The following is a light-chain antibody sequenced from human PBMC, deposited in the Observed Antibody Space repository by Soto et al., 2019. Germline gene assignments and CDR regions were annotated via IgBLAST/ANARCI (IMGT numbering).Light chain of an antibody. Sequence: IQMTQSPSTLSGSIGDRVTITSMASQSISSWLAWYQQKPGKAPKLLIYKASSLETGVPSRFSGSGSGTEFTLTISSLQPDDFATYYCQQYNSYSWTFGQGTKVDIK. V-gene: IGKV1-5*03. J-gene: IGKJ1*01. CDR1: QSISSW. CDR3: QQYNSYSWT. CDR2: KAS.